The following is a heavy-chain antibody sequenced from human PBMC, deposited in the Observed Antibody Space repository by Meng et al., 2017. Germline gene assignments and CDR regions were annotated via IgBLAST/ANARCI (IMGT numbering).Heavy chain of an antibody. CDR3: VRQTYCSGGSCFSTYFDP. V-gene: IGHV4-30-4*01. D-gene: IGHD2-15*01. Sequence: QVQLQESAPGLVKPSQTLSLTCTASACAISSANYYWSWIRQPPGKGLEWIGYIYYSGSTYYNPSLKSRVTISLDTSKNQFSLKLTSVTAADTAVYYCVRQTYCSGGSCFSTYFDPWGQGTLVTVSS. CDR1: ACAISSANYY. CDR2: IYYSGST. J-gene: IGHJ5*02.